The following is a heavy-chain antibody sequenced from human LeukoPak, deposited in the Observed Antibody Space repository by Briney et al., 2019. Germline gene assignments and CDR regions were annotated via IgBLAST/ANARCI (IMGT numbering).Heavy chain of an antibody. V-gene: IGHV3-7*01. Sequence: GGSLRLSCAASGFTFNSYWMSWVRQAPGKGLEWVANIKQDGSGENYVDSVKGRFTISRDNAKNSLYLQMNSLRVEDTAMYYCARDGGGPCSGSNCYTARDYWGQGTLVTVSS. CDR3: ARDGGGPCSGSNCYTARDY. D-gene: IGHD2-2*02. CDR1: GFTFNSYW. CDR2: IKQDGSGE. J-gene: IGHJ4*02.